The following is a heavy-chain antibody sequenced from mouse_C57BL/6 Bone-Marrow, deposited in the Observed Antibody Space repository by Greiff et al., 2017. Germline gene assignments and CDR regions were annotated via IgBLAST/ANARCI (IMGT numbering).Heavy chain of an antibody. V-gene: IGHV5-9-1*02. CDR1: GFTFSSYA. CDR2: ISSGGDYI. D-gene: IGHD1-1*01. Sequence: EVKLVESGEGLVKPGGSLKLSCAASGFTFSSYAMSWVRQTPEKRLEWVAYISSGGDYIYYADTVKGRFTISRDNARNTQDLQMRSLKSEDTAMYYCTRDRYYSYRYDDVWGTGTTVTLSS. J-gene: IGHJ1*03. CDR3: TRDRYYSYRYDDV.